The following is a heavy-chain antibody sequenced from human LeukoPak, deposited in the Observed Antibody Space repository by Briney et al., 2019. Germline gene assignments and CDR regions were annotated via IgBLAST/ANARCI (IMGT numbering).Heavy chain of an antibody. CDR3: ARDRSSSSWYPEYYFDY. V-gene: IGHV4-39*07. CDR1: GGSISSSSYY. D-gene: IGHD6-13*01. CDR2: ICYSGST. Sequence: SETLSLTCTVSGGSISSSSYYWGWIRQPPGKGLEWIGSICYSGSTYYNPSLKSRVTISVDTSKNQFSLKLSSVTAADTAVYYCARDRSSSSWYPEYYFDYWGQGTLVTVSS. J-gene: IGHJ4*02.